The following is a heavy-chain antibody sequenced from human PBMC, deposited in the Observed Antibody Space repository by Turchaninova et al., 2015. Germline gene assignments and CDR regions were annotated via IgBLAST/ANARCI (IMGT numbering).Heavy chain of an antibody. CDR3: ARYKVPTGMDV. D-gene: IGHD1-1*01. CDR1: GFSFSSYE. V-gene: IGHV3-48*03. Sequence: EVQLVESGGGLVQPGGSLRLSCAASGFSFSSYEMNWLRQAPGKGLGWVSYGNSNGATKYSDDAGKGRFTMSRDNAKNSLYLEMNSLRAEDTAVYYCARYKVPTGMDVWGQGTTVAVSS. CDR2: GNSNGATK. J-gene: IGHJ6*02.